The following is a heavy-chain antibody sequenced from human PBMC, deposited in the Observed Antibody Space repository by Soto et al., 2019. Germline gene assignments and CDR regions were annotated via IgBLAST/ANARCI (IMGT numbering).Heavy chain of an antibody. CDR1: GGTFGHYA. Sequence: QVQLVQSGAEVKKPGSSVKVSCKASGGTFGHYAINWFRQAPGQGLEWIGGIILIFGTAKYAQKFQGRGTITADESTSTAYMELSSLRSEDTAVYYCARETYSTTWYVYYYGMDVWGQGTTVTVSS. V-gene: IGHV1-69*01. J-gene: IGHJ6*02. CDR2: IILIFGTA. D-gene: IGHD6-13*01. CDR3: ARETYSTTWYVYYYGMDV.